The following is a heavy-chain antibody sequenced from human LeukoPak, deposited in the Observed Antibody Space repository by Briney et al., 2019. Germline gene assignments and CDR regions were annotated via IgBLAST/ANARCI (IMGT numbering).Heavy chain of an antibody. D-gene: IGHD3-22*01. CDR1: GFTFSDHY. Sequence: GGSLRLSCAASGFTFSDHYMDWVRQAPGKGLEWVGRTRNKANSYTTEYAASVKVRFTISRDDSKKSLYLQMNSLKTEDTAVYYCARGPRWYYYDSSGFVDYWGQGTLVTVSS. CDR3: ARGPRWYYYDSSGFVDY. J-gene: IGHJ4*02. V-gene: IGHV3-72*01. CDR2: TRNKANSYTT.